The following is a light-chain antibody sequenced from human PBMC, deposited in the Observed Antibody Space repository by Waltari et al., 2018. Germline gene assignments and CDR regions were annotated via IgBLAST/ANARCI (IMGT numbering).Light chain of an antibody. CDR2: GVS. V-gene: IGLV2-14*01. Sequence: QSAPTQPPSVSGSPGQSVTISCTGTSSDVGGYNYVSWYQQHPGKAPKLMIYGVSNRPSGVSDRFSGSKSGNTASLTISGLQAEYEADYYCCSYTTSSTFLFGGGTRLTVL. CDR1: SSDVGGYNY. CDR3: CSYTTSSTFL. J-gene: IGLJ2*01.